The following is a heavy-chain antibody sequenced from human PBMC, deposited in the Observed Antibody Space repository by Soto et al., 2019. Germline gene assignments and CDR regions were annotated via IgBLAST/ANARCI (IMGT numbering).Heavy chain of an antibody. D-gene: IGHD3-9*01. J-gene: IGHJ4*02. CDR1: GYTLTELS. CDR3: ATDGCGTLRYFDCLPDG. CDR2: FDPEDGET. V-gene: IGHV1-24*01. Sequence: ASVKVSCKVSGYTLTELSMHWVRQAPGKGLEWMGGFDPEDGETIYAQKFQGRVTMTEDTSTDTAYMKLSSLRSEDTAVYYCATDGCGTLRYFDCLPDGWGQGTLVTVSS.